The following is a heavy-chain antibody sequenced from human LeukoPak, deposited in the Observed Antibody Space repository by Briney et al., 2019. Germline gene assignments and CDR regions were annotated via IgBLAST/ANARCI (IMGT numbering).Heavy chain of an antibody. V-gene: IGHV3-30*02. J-gene: IGHJ4*02. Sequence: GGSPRLSCAASGFTFSNAWMSWVRQAPGKGLEWVAFIPYDGSDKYYADSVKGRFTVSRDNSKNTLYLHMNSLRVEDTAVYYCAKGLGDYDDFRLGFWGQGTLVTVSS. CDR1: GFTFSNAW. CDR2: IPYDGSDK. CDR3: AKGLGDYDDFRLGF. D-gene: IGHD4-17*01.